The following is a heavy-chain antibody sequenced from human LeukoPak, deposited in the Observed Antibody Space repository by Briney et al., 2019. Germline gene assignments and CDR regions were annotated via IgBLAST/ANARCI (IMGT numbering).Heavy chain of an antibody. D-gene: IGHD6-13*01. V-gene: IGHV3-23*01. J-gene: IGHJ4*02. CDR2: ISGSGGST. CDR1: EVTFSNYA. Sequence: GGSLRLSCAASEVTFSNYAMSWVRQAPGKGLEWVSAISGSGGSTFYPDSVKGRFTISRDNSKNTLYLQMNSLRAEDTAVYYCAKAFGPIAAAGTFGYWGQGTLVTVSS. CDR3: AKAFGPIAAAGTFGY.